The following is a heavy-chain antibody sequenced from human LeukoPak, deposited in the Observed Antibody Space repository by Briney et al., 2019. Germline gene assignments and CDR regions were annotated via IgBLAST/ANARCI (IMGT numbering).Heavy chain of an antibody. CDR1: NDSISGGDYY. J-gene: IGHJ4*02. CDR2: IFHRGGT. V-gene: IGHV4-30-4*01. D-gene: IGHD2-15*01. Sequence: PSETLSPTCTVSNDSISGGDYYWNWIRQPPGKGLEWIGYIFHRGGTSYNPSLKSRILFSVDTSQNQFSLKLNSVTAADTAVYYCVREILYCSGGSCYRGPFDNWGQGTLVTVSA. CDR3: VREILYCSGGSCYRGPFDN.